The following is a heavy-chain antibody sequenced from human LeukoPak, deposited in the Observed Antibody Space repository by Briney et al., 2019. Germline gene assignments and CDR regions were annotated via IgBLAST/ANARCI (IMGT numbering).Heavy chain of an antibody. D-gene: IGHD3-22*01. CDR3: ARGIPGYFNTSGYYYDY. V-gene: IGHV4-4*02. CDR1: GGSISSSYW. J-gene: IGHJ4*02. Sequence: SGTLSLTCAVSGGSISSSYWGSWVRQPPGKGLEGIGEFFHSGSTNYNPSLKSRVTISVDKSRNQFSLRLSSVTAADTAVYYCARGIPGYFNTSGYYYDYWGQGTLVTVSS. CDR2: FFHSGST.